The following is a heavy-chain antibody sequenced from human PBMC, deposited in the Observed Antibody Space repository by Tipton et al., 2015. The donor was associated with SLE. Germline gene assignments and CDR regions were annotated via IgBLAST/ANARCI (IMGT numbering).Heavy chain of an antibody. Sequence: SLRLSCAASGFTFSSYSMNWVRQAPGKGLEWVSSISSSSSYIYYADSVKGRFTISRDNAKNSLYLQMNSLRAEDTAVYYCARDLRSSGWFYYFDYWGHGTLVTVSS. D-gene: IGHD6-19*01. CDR2: ISSSSSYI. J-gene: IGHJ4*01. V-gene: IGHV3-21*01. CDR3: ARDLRSSGWFYYFDY. CDR1: GFTFSSYS.